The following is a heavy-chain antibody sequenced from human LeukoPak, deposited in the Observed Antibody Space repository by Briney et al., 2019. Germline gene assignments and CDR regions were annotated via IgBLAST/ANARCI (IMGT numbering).Heavy chain of an antibody. CDR1: GFTFSSYG. J-gene: IGHJ4*02. CDR3: AKEYEGLDY. V-gene: IGHV3-33*06. D-gene: IGHD2-8*01. CDR2: IWYDGSNK. Sequence: GGSLRLSCAASGFTFSSYGMHWVRQAPGKGLEWVAVIWYDGSNKYYADSVKGRFTISRDNSKSTLYLQMNSLRAEDTAVYYCAKEYEGLDYWGQGTLVTVSS.